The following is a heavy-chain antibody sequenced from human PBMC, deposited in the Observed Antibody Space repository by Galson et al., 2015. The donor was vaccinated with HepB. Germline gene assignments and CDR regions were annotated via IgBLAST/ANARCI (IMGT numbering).Heavy chain of an antibody. D-gene: IGHD4/OR15-4a*01. CDR1: GGSISSGGYY. CDR2: IYSSGSP. J-gene: IGHJ6*03. CDR3: ARGNGANYYYYYMDV. Sequence: TLSLTCTVSGGSISSGGYYWSWIRQHPGKGLEWIGYIYSSGSPHYNPSLKSRLNILVDTSKYQFSLKLSSVTAADTAVYYCARGNGANYYYYYMDVWGIGTTVTVSS. V-gene: IGHV4-31*03.